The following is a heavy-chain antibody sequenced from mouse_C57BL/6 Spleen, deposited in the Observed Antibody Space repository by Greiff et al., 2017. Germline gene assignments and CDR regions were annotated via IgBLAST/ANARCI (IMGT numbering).Heavy chain of an antibody. CDR3: ARSTAQATLAD. CDR2: ISYDGSN. D-gene: IGHD3-2*02. Sequence: DVKLQESGPGLVKPSQSLSLTCSVTGYSITSGYFWNWIRQSPGNKLEWMGYISYDGSNNYNPALKNRITITRDTSTNQSCLKLNSVTTEDTATYCGARSTAQATLADWGQGTLVTVSA. J-gene: IGHJ3*01. V-gene: IGHV3-6*01. CDR1: GYSITSGYF.